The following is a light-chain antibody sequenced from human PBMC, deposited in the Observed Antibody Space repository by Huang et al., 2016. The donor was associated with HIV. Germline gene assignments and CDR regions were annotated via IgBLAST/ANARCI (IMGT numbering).Light chain of an antibody. CDR3: QQYGSSHT. CDR2: GAS. CDR1: QSVSSSY. V-gene: IGKV3-20*01. Sequence: EIVLTQSPGTLSLSPGERATLPCRASQSVSSSYLAWYQQKPGQAPRLLIYGASSRATGIPDRFSGSGSGTDFTLTISRLEPEDFAVYYCQQYGSSHTFGQGTKLEIK. J-gene: IGKJ2*01.